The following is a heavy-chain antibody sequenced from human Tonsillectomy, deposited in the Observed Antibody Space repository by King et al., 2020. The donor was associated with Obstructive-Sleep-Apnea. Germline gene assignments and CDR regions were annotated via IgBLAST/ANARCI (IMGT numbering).Heavy chain of an antibody. D-gene: IGHD3-16*01. Sequence: VQLVESGGGLVQPGGSLRLSCAASGFTVSSNYMSWVRQAPGKGLEWVSVIYSGGSTYYADSVKCRFTISRNNSKNTLYLQMNSLRAEDTAVYYCARGDRTVSLKYYFDYWGQRTMVTVSS. J-gene: IGHJ4*02. V-gene: IGHV3-66*01. CDR2: IYSGGST. CDR3: ARGDRTVSLKYYFDY. CDR1: GFTVSSNY.